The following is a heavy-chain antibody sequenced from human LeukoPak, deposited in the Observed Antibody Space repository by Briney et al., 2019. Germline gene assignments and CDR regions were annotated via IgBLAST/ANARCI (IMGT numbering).Heavy chain of an antibody. D-gene: IGHD1-26*01. J-gene: IGHJ4*02. CDR2: ISPSSGDT. CDR1: GYTFTGHY. Sequence: GASVKVSCKASGYTFTGHYMHWVRQAPGQGLEWMGWISPSSGDTDYAQRFQGRVTMTRDTSTSTVYMELSSLRSEDTAVYYCARAVGAIGGDYWGQGTLVTVSS. V-gene: IGHV1-2*02. CDR3: ARAVGAIGGDY.